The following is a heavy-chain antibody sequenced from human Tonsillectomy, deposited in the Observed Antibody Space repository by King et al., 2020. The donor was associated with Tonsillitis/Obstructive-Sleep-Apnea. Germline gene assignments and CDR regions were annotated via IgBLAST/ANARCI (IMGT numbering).Heavy chain of an antibody. D-gene: IGHD3-22*01. CDR2: INHSGST. CDR1: GGSFSGYY. V-gene: IGHV4-34*01. Sequence: VQLQQWGAGLLKPSETLSLTCAVYGGSFSGYYWSWIRQPPGKGLEWIGEINHSGSTNYNPSLKSRVTISVDTSKNQFSLKLSSVTAADTAVYYCAAWSAFDSSGYYYFQHWGQGTLVTVSS. CDR3: AAWSAFDSSGYYYFQH. J-gene: IGHJ1*01.